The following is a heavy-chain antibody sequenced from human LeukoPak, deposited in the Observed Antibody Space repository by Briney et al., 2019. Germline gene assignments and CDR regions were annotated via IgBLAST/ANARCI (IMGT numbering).Heavy chain of an antibody. J-gene: IGHJ5*02. D-gene: IGHD6-19*01. CDR2: IWYDGSNK. CDR1: GFTFSSYA. Sequence: GGSLRLSCAASGFTFSSYAMHWVRQAPGKGLEWVAVIWYDGSNKYYADSVKGRFTISRDNSKNTLYLQMNSLRAEDTAVYYCARDGIAVAGTGWFDPWGQGTLVTVSS. V-gene: IGHV3-33*08. CDR3: ARDGIAVAGTGWFDP.